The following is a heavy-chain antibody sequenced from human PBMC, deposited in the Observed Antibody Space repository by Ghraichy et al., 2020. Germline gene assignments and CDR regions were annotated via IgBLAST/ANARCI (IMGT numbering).Heavy chain of an antibody. CDR1: GGSISSYY. D-gene: IGHD1-26*01. Sequence: SETLSLTCTVSGGSISSYYWSWIRQPPGKGLEWIGYIYTSGSTNYNPSLKSRVTISVDTSKNQFSLKLSSVTAADTAVYYCARPGGSHSSLDWYFDLWGRGTLVTVSS. V-gene: IGHV4-4*09. CDR2: IYTSGST. J-gene: IGHJ2*01. CDR3: ARPGGSHSSLDWYFDL.